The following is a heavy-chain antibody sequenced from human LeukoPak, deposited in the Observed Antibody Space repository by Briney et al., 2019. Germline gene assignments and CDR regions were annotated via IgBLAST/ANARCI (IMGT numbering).Heavy chain of an antibody. Sequence: ASVKVSCKVSGYTLTELSMHWVRQAPGKGLEWMGGLNSEDGKIVYAQKFQGRVSMTEDTGTDIAYMELSSLRSDDTAVYYCAIWEGYGDYEGAFDIWGQGTMVTVSS. CDR3: AIWEGYGDYEGAFDI. D-gene: IGHD4-17*01. CDR2: LNSEDGKI. CDR1: GYTLTELS. J-gene: IGHJ3*02. V-gene: IGHV1-24*01.